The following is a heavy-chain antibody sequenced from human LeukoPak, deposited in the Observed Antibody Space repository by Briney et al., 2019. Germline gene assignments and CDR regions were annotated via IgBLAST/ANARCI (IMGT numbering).Heavy chain of an antibody. J-gene: IGHJ6*03. Sequence: ASVKVSCKTSGYTFSRYYMNWVRQAPGRGLEWMGIIDPSGSTTSYAPKSQGRLTMTRDTSTSTDYMELTGLTSEDTAVYYCARPPRPFYYYYMAIWGTGTTVTVSS. CDR2: IDPSGSTT. V-gene: IGHV1-46*03. CDR3: ARPPRPFYYYYMAI. CDR1: GYTFSRYY.